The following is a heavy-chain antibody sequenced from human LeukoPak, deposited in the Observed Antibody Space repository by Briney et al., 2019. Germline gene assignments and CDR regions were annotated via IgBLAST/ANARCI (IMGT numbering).Heavy chain of an antibody. J-gene: IGHJ4*02. V-gene: IGHV3-21*01. CDR1: GFTFSSYS. Sequence: GESLRLSCAASGFTFSSYSMDWVRQAPGKGLEWVSSISSASTYIYYADSVKGRFTISRDNAKNSLYLQMNSLRAEDTAMYYCARLVWDTTMADGDIDSWGQGTLLIVSS. D-gene: IGHD5-18*01. CDR2: ISSASTYI. CDR3: ARLVWDTTMADGDIDS.